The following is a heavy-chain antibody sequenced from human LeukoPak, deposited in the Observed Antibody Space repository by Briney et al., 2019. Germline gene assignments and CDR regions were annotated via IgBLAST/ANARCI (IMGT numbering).Heavy chain of an antibody. CDR3: AREDDDCGDYHFDY. J-gene: IGHJ4*02. D-gene: IGHD4-17*01. V-gene: IGHV3-30-3*01. CDR2: ISYDGSNK. CDR1: GFTFSSYA. Sequence: GGSLRLSCAASGFTFSSYAMHWVRQAPGKGLEGVAVISYDGSNKYYADSVKGRFTISRDNSKNTLYLQMNSLRAEDTAVYYCAREDDDCGDYHFDYWGQGTLVTVSS.